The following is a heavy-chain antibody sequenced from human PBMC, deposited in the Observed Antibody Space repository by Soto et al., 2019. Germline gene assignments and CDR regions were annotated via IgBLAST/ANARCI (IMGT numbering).Heavy chain of an antibody. CDR3: ARGHEYGGNSDAFVI. CDR2: IIPIFGTA. V-gene: IGHV1-69*12. CDR1: GGTFSSSA. Sequence: QVQLVQSGAEVKKPGSSVKVSCKASGGTFSSSAINWVRQAPGQGPEWMGGIIPIFGTADYTKKFQGRVTITADEATSTAYMELSSLRSEDTAVYCCARGHEYGGNSDAFVIWGQGIMVTVSS. J-gene: IGHJ3*02. D-gene: IGHD4-17*01.